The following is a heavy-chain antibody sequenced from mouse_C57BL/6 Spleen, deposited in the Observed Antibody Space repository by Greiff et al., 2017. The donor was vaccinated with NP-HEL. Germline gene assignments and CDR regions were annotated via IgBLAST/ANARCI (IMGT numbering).Heavy chain of an antibody. CDR1: GYTFTSYW. J-gene: IGHJ2*01. V-gene: IGHV1-64*01. CDR2: IHPNSGST. Sequence: VQLQQSGAELVKPGASVKLSCKASGYTFTSYWMHWVKQRPGQGLEWIGMIHPNSGSTNYNEKFKSKATLTVDKSSSTAYMQLSSLTSEDSAVYYCARSYGYGPGDYWGQGTTLTVSS. D-gene: IGHD2-2*01. CDR3: ARSYGYGPGDY.